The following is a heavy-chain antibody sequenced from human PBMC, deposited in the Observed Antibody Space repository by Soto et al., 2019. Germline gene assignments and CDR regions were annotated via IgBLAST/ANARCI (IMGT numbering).Heavy chain of an antibody. D-gene: IGHD3-3*01. Sequence: LSLTCTVSGGSISSGGYYWNWIRQPPGKGLEWIGEIDHSGYTNYNPSLKSRVTISVDTSKNQFSLRLTSVTAADTAVYYCARVRDWFDPWGQGTLVTVSS. J-gene: IGHJ5*02. CDR3: ARVRDWFDP. V-gene: IGHV4-39*07. CDR1: GGSISSGGYY. CDR2: IDHSGYT.